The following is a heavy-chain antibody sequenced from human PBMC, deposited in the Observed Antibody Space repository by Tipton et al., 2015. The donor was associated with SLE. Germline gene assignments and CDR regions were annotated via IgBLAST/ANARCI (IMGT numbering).Heavy chain of an antibody. CDR3: ASTTTMTNYIDY. Sequence: SLRLSCAASGFSFSSYGMHWVRQAPGKGLEWVAVIWADGINKYYADSVRGRFTVSRDNSKNTLYLQINDLSAADTAVYYCASTTTMTNYIDYWGQGTLVTVSS. J-gene: IGHJ4*02. CDR1: GFSFSSYG. D-gene: IGHD4-17*01. CDR2: IWADGINK. V-gene: IGHV3-33*01.